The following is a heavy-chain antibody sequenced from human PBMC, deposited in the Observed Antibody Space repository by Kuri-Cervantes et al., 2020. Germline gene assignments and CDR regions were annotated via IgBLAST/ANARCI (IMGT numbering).Heavy chain of an antibody. CDR1: GFTFSSYG. Sequence: GESLKISCAASGFTFSSYGMHWVRQAPGKGLEWVAVIWYDGSNKYYADPVKGRFTISRDNSKNTLYLQMNSLRAEDTAVYYCAKNGLLWFGGSAFDIWGQGTMVTVSS. J-gene: IGHJ3*02. D-gene: IGHD3-10*01. V-gene: IGHV3-33*06. CDR2: IWYDGSNK. CDR3: AKNGLLWFGGSAFDI.